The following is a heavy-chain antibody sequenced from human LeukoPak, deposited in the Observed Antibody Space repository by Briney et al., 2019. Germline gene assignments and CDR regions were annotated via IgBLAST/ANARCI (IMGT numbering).Heavy chain of an antibody. Sequence: PSDPLSLTCTVSGAPFNSHDQHWNWIRQSPGKGLEWIGSIHPSGMLYNNPSLESRVTMSRDTAKNQFSLNLSSVTAADTAVYFCSRGLDSRKLGYWGQGILVTVSS. CDR2: IHPSGML. CDR1: GAPFNSHDQH. V-gene: IGHV4-31*03. J-gene: IGHJ4*02. CDR3: SRGLDSRKLGY. D-gene: IGHD3-22*01.